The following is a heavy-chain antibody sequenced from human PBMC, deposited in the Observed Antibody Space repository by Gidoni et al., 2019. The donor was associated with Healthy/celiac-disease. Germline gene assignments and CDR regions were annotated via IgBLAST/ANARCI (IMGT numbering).Heavy chain of an antibody. D-gene: IGHD3-10*01. CDR1: GFPFSSYW. V-gene: IGHV3-7*01. J-gene: IGHJ4*02. CDR3: ARDQLWFGELSPPTPFVDY. CDR2: IKQDGSEK. Sequence: EVQLVESGGGLVRPGGSLRPPCAASGFPFSSYWMSWVRQAPGKGLEWVANIKQDGSEKYYVDSVKGRFTISRDNAKNSLYVQMISLRAEDTAVYYCARDQLWFGELSPPTPFVDYWGQGTLVTVSS.